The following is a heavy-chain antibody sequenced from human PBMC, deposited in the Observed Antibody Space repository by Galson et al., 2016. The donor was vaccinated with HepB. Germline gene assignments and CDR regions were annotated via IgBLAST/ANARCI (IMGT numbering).Heavy chain of an antibody. CDR2: TKSDGGDT. J-gene: IGHJ4*02. CDR1: GFTFSSYC. V-gene: IGHV3-74*01. Sequence: SLRPSCAASGFTFSSYCMHWVRQAPRKGLVWVAPTKSDGGDTIDADPVKGRFTTSTDNAKTTLYLQMNSLRGEDTAVYYCARSTRGYHDWGQGTLVTVSS. CDR3: ARSTRGYHD. D-gene: IGHD3-22*01.